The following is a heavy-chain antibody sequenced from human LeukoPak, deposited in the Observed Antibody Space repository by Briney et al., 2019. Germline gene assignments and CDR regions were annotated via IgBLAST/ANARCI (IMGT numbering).Heavy chain of an antibody. J-gene: IGHJ3*01. V-gene: IGHV3-7*01. CDR1: GFTFTESW. Sequence: PGGSLRLSCAASGFTFTESWVTWVRQAPGKGLECMATITEDGSAKYYVDSVKGRFTISRDSAKNSVYLQMNSLRIEDTAIYYCADPDWGWGQGTMVIVSS. D-gene: IGHD3/OR15-3a*01. CDR3: ADPDWG. CDR2: ITEDGSAK.